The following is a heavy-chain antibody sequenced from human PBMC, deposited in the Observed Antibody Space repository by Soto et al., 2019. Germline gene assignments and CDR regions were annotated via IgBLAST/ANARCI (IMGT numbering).Heavy chain of an antibody. V-gene: IGHV3-53*04. CDR2: LHSGGDT. CDR3: AREGPYYYASRMDV. J-gene: IGHJ6*02. Sequence: EVQLVESGGGLVQPGGSLRLSCVASGIPVSRNYMTWVRQAPGKGLEWVSVLHSGGDTYYANSVKGRFTISRHDSTNTLFRQMNSLTAEDTAVYYCAREGPYYYASRMDVWGQGTTVTVSS. CDR1: GIPVSRNY. D-gene: IGHD3-10*01.